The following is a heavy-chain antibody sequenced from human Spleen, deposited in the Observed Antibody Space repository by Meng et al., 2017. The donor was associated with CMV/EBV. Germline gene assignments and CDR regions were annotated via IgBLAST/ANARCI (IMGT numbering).Heavy chain of an antibody. J-gene: IGHJ4*02. CDR1: GYTFTTYY. CDR3: ARLGTDSNFDY. V-gene: IGHV1-46*01. D-gene: IGHD3-22*01. Sequence: ASVKVSCKASGYTFTTYYMHWVRQAPGQGLEWMGIINPASGSTTYAQKFQGRVTMTRDTSTSTVYMELSSLRSEDTAVYYCARLGTDSNFDYWGQGTLVTV. CDR2: INPASGST.